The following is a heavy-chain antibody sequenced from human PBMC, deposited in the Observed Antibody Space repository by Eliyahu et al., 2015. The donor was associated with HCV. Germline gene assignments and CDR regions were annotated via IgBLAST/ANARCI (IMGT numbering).Heavy chain of an antibody. D-gene: IGHD2/OR15-2a*01. V-gene: IGHV3-30-3*01. Sequence: QVQLVESGGGVVQPGRSLRLSCAASGITFSSYAMNWVRQAPGKGLQWVAVISSDGNNKYYADSVKGRFTISRDNSENTLYLQMNSLSSDDTAMYFCARAGAPSTYSSIDDWGQGTLVTVSS. CDR2: ISSDGNNK. J-gene: IGHJ4*02. CDR1: GITFSSYA. CDR3: ARAGAPSTYSSIDD.